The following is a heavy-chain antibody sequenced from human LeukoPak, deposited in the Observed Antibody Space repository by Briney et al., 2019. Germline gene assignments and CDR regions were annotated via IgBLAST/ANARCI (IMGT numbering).Heavy chain of an antibody. D-gene: IGHD5-12*01. CDR3: AEAGYSGSFDY. J-gene: IGHJ4*02. CDR1: GFTFSSYA. V-gene: IGHV3-23*01. Sequence: GGSLRLSCAASGFTFSSYAMSWVRQAPGKGLEWVSAISGSGGSAYYADSVKGRLTISRDNSKNTPYLQMNSLRAEDTAVYYCAEAGYSGSFDYWGQGTLVTVSS. CDR2: ISGSGGSA.